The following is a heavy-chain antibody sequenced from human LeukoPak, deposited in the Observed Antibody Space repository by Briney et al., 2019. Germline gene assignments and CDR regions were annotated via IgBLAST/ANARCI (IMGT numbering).Heavy chain of an antibody. CDR3: ARGNTIFGVVISFDY. J-gene: IGHJ4*02. Sequence: SQTLSLTCTVSGGSISSYYWSWIRQPPGKGLEWIGYIYYSGSTNYNPSLKSRVTISVDTSKNQFSLKLSSVTAADTAVYYCARGNTIFGVVISFDYWGQGTLVTVSS. V-gene: IGHV4-59*01. D-gene: IGHD3-3*01. CDR1: GGSISSYY. CDR2: IYYSGST.